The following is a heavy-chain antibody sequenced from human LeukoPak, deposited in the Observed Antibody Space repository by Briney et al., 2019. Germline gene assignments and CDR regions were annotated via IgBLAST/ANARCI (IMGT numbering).Heavy chain of an antibody. V-gene: IGHV1-46*01. Sequence: AASVKVSCKAPGYTFTSYYMHWVRQAPGQGLEWMGIINPSGGSTSYAQKFQGRVTMTGDTSTSTVYMELSSLRSEDTAVYYCARDTPGYYDSSGYPRPNRSFDYWGQGTLVTVSS. J-gene: IGHJ4*02. CDR3: ARDTPGYYDSSGYPRPNRSFDY. CDR1: GYTFTSYY. CDR2: INPSGGST. D-gene: IGHD3-22*01.